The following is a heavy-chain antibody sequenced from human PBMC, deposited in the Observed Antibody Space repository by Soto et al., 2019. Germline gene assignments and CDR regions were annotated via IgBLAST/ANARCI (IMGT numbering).Heavy chain of an antibody. Sequence: EVQLVNSGGGLVQPGGSLRLSCVASGFTFSSYGMNWVRQAPGKGLEWVSYISSGPVTTNYADSVKGRFTISRDNAKSSLYLQLNSLSDDDTAVYYCARGGAARPDYWGQGTLVIVSS. CDR3: ARGGAARPDY. CDR1: GFTFSSYG. CDR2: ISSGPVTT. D-gene: IGHD2-15*01. V-gene: IGHV3-48*02. J-gene: IGHJ4*02.